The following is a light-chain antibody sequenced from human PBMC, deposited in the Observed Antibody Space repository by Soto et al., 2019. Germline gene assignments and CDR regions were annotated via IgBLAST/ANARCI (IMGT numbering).Light chain of an antibody. CDR1: SGDVGGYNY. CDR2: EVS. CDR3: SSYTSSSTYV. V-gene: IGLV2-14*01. Sequence: QSALTQPASVSGSPGQSITISCTGTSGDVGGYNYVSWYQQHPGKAPKLMIYEVSNRPSGVSNRFSGSKSGNTASLTISGLQAEAEDDYYCSSYTSSSTYVFGTGTKVTVL. J-gene: IGLJ1*01.